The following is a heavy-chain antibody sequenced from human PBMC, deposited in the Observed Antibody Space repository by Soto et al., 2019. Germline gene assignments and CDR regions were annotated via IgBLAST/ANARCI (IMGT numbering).Heavy chain of an antibody. V-gene: IGHV4-30-4*02. CDR3: ARWKPFGGTFDY. CDR2: IYYSGST. CDR1: GASISSGDYY. D-gene: IGHD3-16*01. J-gene: IGHJ4*02. Sequence: SDTLSLTCSVSGASISSGDYYWSWIRQPPGKGLEWIGYIYYSGSTSYNPSLKSRVTISVDTSKNQFSLKLSSVTAADTAVYYCARWKPFGGTFDYWGQGTLLT.